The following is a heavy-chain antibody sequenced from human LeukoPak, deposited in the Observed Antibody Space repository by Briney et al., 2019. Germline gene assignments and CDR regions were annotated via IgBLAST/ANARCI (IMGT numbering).Heavy chain of an antibody. V-gene: IGHV1-8*01. CDR3: ARPHTMVRGVMALEY. CDR1: GYTFTSYD. CDR2: MNPNSGNT. Sequence: ASVKVSCKASGYTFTSYDIHWVRQATGQGLEWMGWMNPNSGNTGYAQKFQGRVTMTRNTSISTAYMELSNLRSEDTAVYYCARPHTMVRGVMALEYWGQGTLVTVSS. D-gene: IGHD3-10*01. J-gene: IGHJ4*02.